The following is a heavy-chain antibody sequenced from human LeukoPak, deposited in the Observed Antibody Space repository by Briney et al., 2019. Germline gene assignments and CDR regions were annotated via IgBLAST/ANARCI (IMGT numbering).Heavy chain of an antibody. D-gene: IGHD2-15*01. CDR3: ARRQDYDAFDI. Sequence: GGSLRLSCAASGFTFSSYGMSWVRQAPGKGLEWVSFIYSDNTHYSDSVKGRFTISRDNSKNTLYLQMNSLKASDTAMYYCARRQDYDAFDIWGQGTMVTVSS. V-gene: IGHV3-53*01. J-gene: IGHJ3*02. CDR2: IYSDNT. CDR1: GFTFSSYG.